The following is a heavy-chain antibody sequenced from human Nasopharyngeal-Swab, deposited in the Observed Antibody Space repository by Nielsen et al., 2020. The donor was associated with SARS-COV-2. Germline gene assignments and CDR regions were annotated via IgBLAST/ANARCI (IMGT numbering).Heavy chain of an antibody. CDR3: ARLFGVRYSDN. Sequence: GESLKISCSASGFTFNIYSMNWVRQVPGKGLEWLSYISPGSDSMSYADSVKGRFTISRDNAKNSLYLQMNSLRAEDTAVYFCARLFGVRYSDNWGQGTLVTVSS. D-gene: IGHD2-8*01. V-gene: IGHV3-48*04. CDR1: GFTFNIYS. J-gene: IGHJ4*02. CDR2: ISPGSDSM.